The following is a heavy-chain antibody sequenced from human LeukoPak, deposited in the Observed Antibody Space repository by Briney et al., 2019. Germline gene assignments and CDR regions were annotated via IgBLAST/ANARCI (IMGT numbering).Heavy chain of an antibody. CDR1: GFSLSTSGMC. Sequence: SGPTLVKPTQTLTLTCTFSGFSLSTSGMCVSWIRQPPGKALEWLALIDWDDDKCYSTSLKTRLTISKDTSKNQVVLTMTNMDPVDTATYYCARSLLWFGEHRGYGMDVWGKGTTVTVSS. CDR3: ARSLLWFGEHRGYGMDV. J-gene: IGHJ6*04. V-gene: IGHV2-70*01. D-gene: IGHD3-10*01. CDR2: IDWDDDK.